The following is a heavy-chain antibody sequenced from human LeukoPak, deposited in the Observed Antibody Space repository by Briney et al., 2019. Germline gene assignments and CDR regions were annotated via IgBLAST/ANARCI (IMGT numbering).Heavy chain of an antibody. CDR3: ARRHSVLTDPLSHYYYYMDV. J-gene: IGHJ6*03. V-gene: IGHV1-18*01. D-gene: IGHD5/OR15-5a*01. CDR2: IGPKNGNT. Sequence: ASVKVSCKASGYNFMNYAISWVRQAPGQGLEWMGWIGPKNGNTNFGQNFLGRVTLTADTSTTTVYMELTSLRSDDTATYYCARRHSVLTDPLSHYYYYMDVWGKGTTVIVSS. CDR1: GYNFMNYA.